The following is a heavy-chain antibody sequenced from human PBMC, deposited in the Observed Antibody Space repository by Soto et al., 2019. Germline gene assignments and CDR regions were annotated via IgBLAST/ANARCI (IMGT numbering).Heavy chain of an antibody. CDR3: VARRYCSGGSCPDYFDY. J-gene: IGHJ4*02. V-gene: IGHV1-69*13. D-gene: IGHD2-15*01. Sequence: GASVKVSCKASGTTFSNYAISWVRQAPGQGLEWMGGIIPIFGTTNYPQKFQGRLTITADESTSTVYMELSSLTSEDTAVYYCVARRYCSGGSCPDYFDYWGQGTLVTVS. CDR2: IIPIFGTT. CDR1: GTTFSNYA.